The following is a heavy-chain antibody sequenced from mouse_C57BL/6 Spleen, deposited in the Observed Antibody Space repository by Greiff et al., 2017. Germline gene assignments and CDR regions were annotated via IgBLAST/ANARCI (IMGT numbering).Heavy chain of an antibody. J-gene: IGHJ2*01. Sequence: ESGPGLVKPSQSLSLTCSVTGYSITSGYYWNWIRQFPGNKLEWMGYISYDGSNKYNPSLKNRISITRDTSKNQFFLKLNSVTTEDTATYYCARSLYDGYYPYFDYWGQGTTLTVSS. D-gene: IGHD2-3*01. V-gene: IGHV3-6*01. CDR2: ISYDGSN. CDR3: ARSLYDGYYPYFDY. CDR1: GYSITSGYY.